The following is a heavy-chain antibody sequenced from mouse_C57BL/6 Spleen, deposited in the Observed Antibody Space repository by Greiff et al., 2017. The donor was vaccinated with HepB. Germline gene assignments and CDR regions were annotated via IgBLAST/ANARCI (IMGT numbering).Heavy chain of an antibody. CDR2: IYPGDGDT. V-gene: IGHV1-80*01. CDR1: GYAFSSYW. D-gene: IGHD2-1*01. CDR3: ARQDYGNYGNYAMDY. Sequence: VQLQQSGAELVKPGASVKISCKASGYAFSSYWMNWVKQRPGKGLEWIGQIYPGDGDTNYNGKFKGKATLTADKSSSTAYMQLSSLTSEDSAVYFCARQDYGNYGNYAMDYWGQGTSVTVSS. J-gene: IGHJ4*01.